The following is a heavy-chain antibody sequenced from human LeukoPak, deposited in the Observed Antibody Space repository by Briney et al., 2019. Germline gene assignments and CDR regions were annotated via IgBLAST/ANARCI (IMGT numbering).Heavy chain of an antibody. Sequence: PGGSLRLSCAASGFTFSSYGMHWVRQAPGKGLEWVAVIWYDGSNKYYADSVKGRFTISRDNSKNTLYLQVNSLRAEDTAVYYCARVLEKFSGDYVFSNGGKGTRFTAS. V-gene: IGHV3-33*01. D-gene: IGHD4-17*01. J-gene: IGHJ4*02. CDR2: IWYDGSNK. CDR1: GFTFSSYG. CDR3: ARVLEKFSGDYVFSN.